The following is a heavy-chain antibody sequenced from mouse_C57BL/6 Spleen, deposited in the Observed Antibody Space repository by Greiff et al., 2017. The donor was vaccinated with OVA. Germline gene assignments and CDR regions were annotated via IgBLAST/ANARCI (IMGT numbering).Heavy chain of an antibody. D-gene: IGHD2-4*01. J-gene: IGHJ3*01. Sequence: VKLVESGPGLVAPSQTLSISCTVSGFSLTSYAISWVRQPPGKGLEWLGVIWPGGGTNYNTALNSSLSTSKDNTKSKVFFRMNSLQTDDTARDYCARRDYDYDEWFAYWGKGTLVTVSA. CDR3: ARRDYDYDEWFAY. V-gene: IGHV2-9-1*01. CDR2: IWPGGGT. CDR1: GFSLTSYA.